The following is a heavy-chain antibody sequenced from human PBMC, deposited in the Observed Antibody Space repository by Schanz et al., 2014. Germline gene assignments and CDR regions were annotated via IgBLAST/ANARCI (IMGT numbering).Heavy chain of an antibody. CDR3: AREYSSYGTVYY. V-gene: IGHV3-30*03. Sequence: PGGSLRLSCAASGFTFSSYGMHWVRQAPGKGLEWVAVILYDGSNKYYADSVKGRFTISRDNSKNTLYLQMNSLRVEDTALYYCAREYSSYGTVYYWGQGTLXTVSS. CDR2: ILYDGSNK. J-gene: IGHJ4*02. D-gene: IGHD5-12*01. CDR1: GFTFSSYG.